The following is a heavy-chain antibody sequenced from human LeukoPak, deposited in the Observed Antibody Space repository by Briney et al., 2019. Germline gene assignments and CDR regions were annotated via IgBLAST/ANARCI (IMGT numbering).Heavy chain of an antibody. CDR3: ARGRGHYLSPYYFDY. V-gene: IGHV3-64*01. CDR2: ISSNGGST. Sequence: PGGSLRLSCAASGFTFSSYAMHWVRQAPGKGMEYVSAISSNGGSTYYANSVKGRFTISRDNSKNTLYLQMGSLRAEDMAVYYCARGRGHYLSPYYFDYWGQGTLVTVSS. D-gene: IGHD3-22*01. CDR1: GFTFSSYA. J-gene: IGHJ4*02.